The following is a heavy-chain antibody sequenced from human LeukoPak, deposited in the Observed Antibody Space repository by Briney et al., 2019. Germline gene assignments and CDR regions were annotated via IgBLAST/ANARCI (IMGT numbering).Heavy chain of an antibody. CDR3: ARGWLADSTVVTPYNY. V-gene: IGHV1-69*13. Sequence: SVKVSCKASGGTFSSYGISWVRQAPGQGLEWMGGITPMFGIAKYAQKFQGRVTISAVESMSTVHMELSSLRSEDTAKYYCARGWLADSTVVTPYNYWGQGTVVTVSS. CDR2: ITPMFGIA. J-gene: IGHJ4*02. CDR1: GGTFSSYG. D-gene: IGHD4-23*01.